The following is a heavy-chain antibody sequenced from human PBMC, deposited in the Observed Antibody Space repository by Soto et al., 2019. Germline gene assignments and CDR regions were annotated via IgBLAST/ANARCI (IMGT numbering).Heavy chain of an antibody. Sequence: QLQLQESGPGLVKPSETLSLTCTVSGGSISRSSYFWGWIRQPPGKGLEWIGSIYYSGSTYYNPYLKSRGTISVDTSKNQFSLKLSSVTAADTAVYYCAPLWFGEADYWGQGTLVTVSS. J-gene: IGHJ4*02. CDR1: GGSISRSSYF. D-gene: IGHD3-10*01. CDR3: APLWFGEADY. CDR2: IYYSGST. V-gene: IGHV4-39*01.